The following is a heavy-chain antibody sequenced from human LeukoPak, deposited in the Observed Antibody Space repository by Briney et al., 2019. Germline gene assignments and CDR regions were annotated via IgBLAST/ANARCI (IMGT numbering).Heavy chain of an antibody. V-gene: IGHV1-18*01. CDR3: VREDIVVVGYFDY. CDR2: ISAYNGNT. D-gene: IGHD2-2*01. J-gene: IGHJ4*02. CDR1: GYTFTSYG. Sequence: ASVKVSCKASGYTFTSYGISWVRQAPGQGLEWMGWISAYNGNTNYAQKLQGRVTMTTDTSTSTAYVELRSLRSDDTAVYYCVREDIVVVGYFDYWGQGTLVTVSS.